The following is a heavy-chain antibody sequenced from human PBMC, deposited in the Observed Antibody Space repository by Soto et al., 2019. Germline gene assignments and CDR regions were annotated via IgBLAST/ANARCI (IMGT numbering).Heavy chain of an antibody. CDR3: AYPRCSGGSCFWFSFSGMDV. CDR1: GFSLSTSGVG. CDR2: IYWADDK. J-gene: IGHJ6*02. V-gene: IGHV2-5*02. Sequence: QITLKESGPTLVTPTQTLTLTCTFSGFSLSTSGVGVAWIRQPPGKALEWLALIYWADDKRYRPSLESRLTITKDTSKHQVVLTTTNMDSVDPATSSCAYPRCSGGSCFWFSFSGMDVWGQGTTVTVSS. D-gene: IGHD2-15*01.